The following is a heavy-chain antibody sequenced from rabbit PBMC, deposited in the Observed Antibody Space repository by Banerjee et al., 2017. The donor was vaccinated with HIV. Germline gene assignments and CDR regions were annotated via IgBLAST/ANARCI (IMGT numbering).Heavy chain of an antibody. CDR1: GFSFSSSYY. V-gene: IGHV1S40*01. D-gene: IGHD6-1*01. Sequence: QSLEESGGDLVKPGASLTLTCTASGFSFSSSYYMCWVRQAPGKGLEWIACIYAGSSGGTYYASWAKGRFTISKTSSTTVTLQMTSLTAADTATYFCARRAGYDGYAYAYFNLWGQGTLVTVS. J-gene: IGHJ4*01. CDR3: ARRAGYDGYAYAYFNL. CDR2: IYAGSSGGT.